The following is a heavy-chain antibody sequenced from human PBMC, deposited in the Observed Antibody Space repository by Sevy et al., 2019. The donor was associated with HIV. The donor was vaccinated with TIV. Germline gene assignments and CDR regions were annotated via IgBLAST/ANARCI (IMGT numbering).Heavy chain of an antibody. D-gene: IGHD1-26*01. CDR3: AGDRGVGTSSYGMHV. J-gene: IGHJ6*02. CDR2: ISSASSFI. V-gene: IGHV3-21*01. CDR1: GFTFSGYS. Sequence: GESLKISCVASGFTFSGYSMNWVRQAPGKGLEWVSSISSASSFIYYADSVKGRFTISRDNAKNSLYLQMNSLRPEDTAVYYCAGDRGVGTSSYGMHVWGQGTTVTVSS.